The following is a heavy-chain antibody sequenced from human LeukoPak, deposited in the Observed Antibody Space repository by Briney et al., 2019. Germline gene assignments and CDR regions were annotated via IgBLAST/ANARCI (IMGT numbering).Heavy chain of an antibody. Sequence: GGSLRLSCAASGFTFSSYGMHWVRQAPGKGLEWVAYIRYDGSIKYYADSVKGRLTVSRDNSKNTLYLQMNSLRAEDTAVYYCAREGGGGGDCCAFDIWGQGTMVTVSS. J-gene: IGHJ3*02. CDR2: IRYDGSIK. CDR1: GFTFSSYG. D-gene: IGHD2-21*02. CDR3: AREGGGGGDCCAFDI. V-gene: IGHV3-30*02.